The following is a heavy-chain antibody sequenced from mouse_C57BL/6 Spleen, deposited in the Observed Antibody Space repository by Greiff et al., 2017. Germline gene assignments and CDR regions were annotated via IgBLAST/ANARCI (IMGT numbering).Heavy chain of an antibody. J-gene: IGHJ3*01. CDR1: GYSFTSGYY. CDR2: ISYDGSN. Sequence: ESGPGLVKPSQSLSLTCSVTGYSFTSGYYWNWIRQFPGNKLEWMGYISYDGSNNYNPSLKNRISITRDTSKNQLFLKLNSVATEDTATYYCARGTPFAYWGQGTLVTVSA. CDR3: ARGTPFAY. V-gene: IGHV3-6*01.